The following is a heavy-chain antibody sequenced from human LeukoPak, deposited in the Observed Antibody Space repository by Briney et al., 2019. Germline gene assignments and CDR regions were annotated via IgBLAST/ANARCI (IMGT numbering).Heavy chain of an antibody. Sequence: GESLKISCNGSGYSFTNYWIGWVRQMPGRGLERMGIIYLGDSDTRYSPSFQGQVTISADKSISTAYLQWSSLKASDTAIYYCARRPYGSGVPYGMDVWGQGTTVTVSS. CDR3: ARRPYGSGVPYGMDV. V-gene: IGHV5-51*01. CDR2: IYLGDSDT. CDR1: GYSFTNYW. D-gene: IGHD3-10*01. J-gene: IGHJ6*02.